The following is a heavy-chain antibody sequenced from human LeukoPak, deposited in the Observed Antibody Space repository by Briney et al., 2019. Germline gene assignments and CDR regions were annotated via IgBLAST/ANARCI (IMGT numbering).Heavy chain of an antibody. CDR2: INHSGST. J-gene: IGHJ5*02. D-gene: IGHD3/OR15-3a*01. Sequence: SETLSLTCAVYGGSFSGYYWSWIRQPPGKGLEWIGEINHSGSTNYNPSLKSRVTISVDTSKNQFSLKLSPVTAADTAVYYCARGMIFGPGSWWFDPWGQGTLVTVSS. CDR3: ARGMIFGPGSWWFDP. CDR1: GGSFSGYY. V-gene: IGHV4-34*01.